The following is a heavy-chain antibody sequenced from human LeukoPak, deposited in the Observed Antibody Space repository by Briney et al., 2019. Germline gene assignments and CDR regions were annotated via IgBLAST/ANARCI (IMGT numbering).Heavy chain of an antibody. D-gene: IGHD4-17*01. V-gene: IGHV4-38-2*02. CDR2: IYHSGSI. CDR1: GYSISGGYY. Sequence: PSETLSLTCTVSGYSISGGYYWGWIRQSPGKGLEWIGSIYHSGSIYYNPSLKSRVTISIDTSNNQFSLKLSSVTAADTAVYYCARGGDYEIYYFDYWGQGTLVTVSS. CDR3: ARGGDYEIYYFDY. J-gene: IGHJ4*02.